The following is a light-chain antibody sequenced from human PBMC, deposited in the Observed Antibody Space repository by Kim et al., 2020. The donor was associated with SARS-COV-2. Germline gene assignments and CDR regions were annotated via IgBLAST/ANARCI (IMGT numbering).Light chain of an antibody. CDR1: SSDVGGYNY. Sequence: PGQSITLPCTGTSSDVGGYNYVSWYQQHPGKVPKLMIYDVSKRPPGVSNRFSGSKSGNTASLTISGLQAEDEADYYCSSYTYNSTVFGGGTKLTVL. V-gene: IGLV2-14*04. CDR3: SSYTYNSTV. CDR2: DVS. J-gene: IGLJ2*01.